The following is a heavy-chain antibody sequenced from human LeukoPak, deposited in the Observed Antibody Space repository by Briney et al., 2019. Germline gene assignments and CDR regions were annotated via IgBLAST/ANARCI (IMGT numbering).Heavy chain of an antibody. D-gene: IGHD3-9*01. CDR1: GFTVSSNY. J-gene: IGHJ4*02. CDR2: IYSDGST. CDR3: ARRHYDILTGSPGLDY. Sequence: PGGSLRLSCAASGFTVSSNYMSWVRQAPGKGLEWVSVIYSDGSTYYADSVKGRFTISRDNSKNTAYLQMNSLRAEDTAVYYCARRHYDILTGSPGLDYWGQGTLVTVSS. V-gene: IGHV3-66*01.